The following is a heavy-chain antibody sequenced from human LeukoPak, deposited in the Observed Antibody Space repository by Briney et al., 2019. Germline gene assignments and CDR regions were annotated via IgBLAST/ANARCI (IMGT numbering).Heavy chain of an antibody. CDR2: ISSSSSTI. D-gene: IGHD6-6*01. V-gene: IGHV3-48*04. CDR1: GFTFSSYS. Sequence: GGSLRLSCAASGFTFSSYSMNWVRQAPGKGLEWVSYISSSSSTIYYADSVKGRFTISRDNAKNSLYLQMNSLRAEDTAVYYCASQGRYSSSWNYFDYWGQGTLVTVSS. CDR3: ASQGRYSSSWNYFDY. J-gene: IGHJ4*02.